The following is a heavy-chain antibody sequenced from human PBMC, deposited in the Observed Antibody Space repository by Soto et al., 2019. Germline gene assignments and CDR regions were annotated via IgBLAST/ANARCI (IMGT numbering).Heavy chain of an antibody. V-gene: IGHV4-59*01. CDR1: GGSISSYY. J-gene: IGHJ4*02. Sequence: QVQLQESGPGLVKPSETLSLTCTVSGGSISSYYWSWIRQPPGKGLEWIGYIYYSGSTNYNPSLKSRVTISVDTSKNQCSLKLSSVTAADTAVYYCARGSTTVTTIDYWGQGTLVTVSS. CDR2: IYYSGST. D-gene: IGHD4-17*01. CDR3: ARGSTTVTTIDY.